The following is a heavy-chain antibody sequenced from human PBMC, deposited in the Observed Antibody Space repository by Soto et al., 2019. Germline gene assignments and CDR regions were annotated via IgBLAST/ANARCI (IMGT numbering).Heavy chain of an antibody. CDR2: IIPIFGTA. D-gene: IGHD6-19*01. CDR3: ARDRSSIAVASDY. V-gene: IGHV1-69*13. Sequence: ASVKVSCKASGGTFSSYAISWVRQAPGQGLEWMGGIIPIFGTANYAQKFQGRVTITADESTSTAYMELSSLRSDDTAVYYCARDRSSIAVASDYWGQGALVTVSS. CDR1: GGTFSSYA. J-gene: IGHJ4*02.